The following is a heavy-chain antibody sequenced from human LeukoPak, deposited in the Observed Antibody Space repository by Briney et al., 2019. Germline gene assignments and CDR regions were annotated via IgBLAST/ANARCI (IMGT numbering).Heavy chain of an antibody. V-gene: IGHV3-21*01. J-gene: IGHJ4*02. Sequence: GGSLRLSCAASGFTFSSYSMNWVRQAPGKGLEWVSSISSSSSYIYYADSVKGRFTISRDNAKNSLYLQMYSLRAEDTAVYYCASDYDSSGYYGYWGQGTLVTVSS. CDR3: ASDYDSSGYYGY. CDR2: ISSSSSYI. D-gene: IGHD3-22*01. CDR1: GFTFSSYS.